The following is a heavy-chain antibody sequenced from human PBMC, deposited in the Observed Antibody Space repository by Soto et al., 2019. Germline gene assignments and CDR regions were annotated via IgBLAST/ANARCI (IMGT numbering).Heavy chain of an antibody. CDR1: GFSLSTSGVG. V-gene: IGHV2-5*02. Sequence: QITLKESGPTLVTPTQTLTLTCTFSGFSLSTSGVGLGWIRQPPGQALEWLALIYWDDDKRYSPSLRSRLTITTDTSKNQVVLTMTNMDPVDTATYYCAHRRGYNYFAYWGQGTLVTVSS. J-gene: IGHJ4*02. CDR3: AHRRGYNYFAY. D-gene: IGHD1-1*01. CDR2: IYWDDDK.